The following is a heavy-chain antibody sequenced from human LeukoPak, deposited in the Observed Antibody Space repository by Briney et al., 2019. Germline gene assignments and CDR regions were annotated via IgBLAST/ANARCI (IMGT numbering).Heavy chain of an antibody. CDR2: IYYSGST. CDR3: ARVTTTAVVTPFAFDI. CDR1: GGSISSYY. Sequence: SETLSLTCTVSGGSISSYYWSWIRQPPGKGLEWIGYIYYSGSTNYNPSLKSRVTISVDTSKNQFSLKLSSVTAADTAVYYCARVTTTAVVTPFAFDIWGQGTMATVSS. J-gene: IGHJ3*02. V-gene: IGHV4-59*01. D-gene: IGHD4-23*01.